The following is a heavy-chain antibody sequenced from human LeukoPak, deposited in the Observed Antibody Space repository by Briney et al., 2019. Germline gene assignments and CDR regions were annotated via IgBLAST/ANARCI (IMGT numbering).Heavy chain of an antibody. D-gene: IGHD5-12*01. CDR1: GYTFTSYG. CDR3: AGTLVATTLGLYYGMDV. J-gene: IGHJ6*02. V-gene: IGHV1-69*04. CDR2: IIPILGIA. Sequence: ASVKVSCKASGYTFTSYGISWVRQAPGQGLEWMGRIIPILGIANYAQKFQGRVTITADKSTSTAYMELSSLRSEDTAVYYCAGTLVATTLGLYYGMDVWGQGTTVTVSS.